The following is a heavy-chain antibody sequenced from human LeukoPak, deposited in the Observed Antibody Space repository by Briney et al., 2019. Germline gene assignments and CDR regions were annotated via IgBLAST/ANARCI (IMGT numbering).Heavy chain of an antibody. V-gene: IGHV1-2*02. Sequence: ASVKVSCKASGYTFTGYYVHWVRQAPGQGLGWMGWINPNSGGTNYAQKFQGRVTMTRDTSISTAYMELSRLRSDDTAVYYCARGASGVYTVTTSWFDPWGQGTLVTVSS. J-gene: IGHJ5*02. CDR1: GYTFTGYY. D-gene: IGHD4-17*01. CDR3: ARGASGVYTVTTSWFDP. CDR2: INPNSGGT.